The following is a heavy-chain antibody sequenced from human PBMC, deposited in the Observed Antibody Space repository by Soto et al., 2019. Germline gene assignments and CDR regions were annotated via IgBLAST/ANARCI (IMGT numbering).Heavy chain of an antibody. CDR2: ISANGQGI. CDR1: GFTFSSYA. CDR3: AKDRNYPRDQFHN. J-gene: IGHJ4*02. V-gene: IGHV3-23*01. D-gene: IGHD1-7*01. Sequence: LRLSCAASGFTFSSYAMSWVRQAPGKGLEWVSAISANGQGIYYADSVKGRFIISRDSSKNTVFLHMDSLTAEDTAVYYCAKDRNYPRDQFHNWGQGTLVTVSS.